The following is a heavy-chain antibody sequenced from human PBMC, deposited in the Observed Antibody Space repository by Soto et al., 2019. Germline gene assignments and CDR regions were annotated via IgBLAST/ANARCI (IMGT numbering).Heavy chain of an antibody. Sequence: LSLTCTVSGGSLSSYYWSWIRQPAGKRLQWIGRIYTSGSTNYNPSLKSRVTMSVDTSKNQFSLKLSSVTAADTAVYYCARENRQLWPGSAFDIWGQGTMVTVSS. D-gene: IGHD5-18*01. J-gene: IGHJ3*02. CDR2: IYTSGST. CDR3: ARENRQLWPGSAFDI. V-gene: IGHV4-4*07. CDR1: GGSLSSYY.